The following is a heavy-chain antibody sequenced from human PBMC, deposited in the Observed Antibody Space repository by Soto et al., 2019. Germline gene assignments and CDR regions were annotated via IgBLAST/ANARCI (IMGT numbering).Heavy chain of an antibody. CDR2: ISAYNGNT. CDR1: GYTFTSYG. J-gene: IGHJ3*02. V-gene: IGHV1-18*01. CDR3: ARDHIVVVPAARAHDAFDI. D-gene: IGHD2-2*01. Sequence: ASVKVSCKASGYTFTSYGISWVRQAPGQGLDWMGWISAYNGNTNYAQKLQGRVTMTTDTSTSTAYMELRSLRSDDTAVYYCARDHIVVVPAARAHDAFDIWGQGTMVTVSS.